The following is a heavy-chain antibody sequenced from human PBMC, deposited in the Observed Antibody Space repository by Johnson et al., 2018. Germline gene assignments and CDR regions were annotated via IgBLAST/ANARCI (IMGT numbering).Heavy chain of an antibody. CDR3: ARRSIAALGDAFDI. Sequence: VQLVESGGGLVQPGGSLRLSCAASGFTVSSNYMSWVRQAPGQGLEWVSVIYSGGSTYYADSVKGRFTISRDNSKNTLYLQMNSLRDEDTAVYYCARRSIAALGDAFDIWGQGTMVTVSS. J-gene: IGHJ3*02. CDR2: IYSGGST. V-gene: IGHV3-66*02. D-gene: IGHD6-6*01. CDR1: GFTVSSNY.